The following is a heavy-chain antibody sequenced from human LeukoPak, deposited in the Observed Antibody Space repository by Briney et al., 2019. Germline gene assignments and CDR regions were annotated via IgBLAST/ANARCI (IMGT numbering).Heavy chain of an antibody. D-gene: IGHD3-22*01. Sequence: GSLRLSCAASEFTFSSYSRNCVRQAPGKGLEWVSYITNSGNSKSYADSVKGRFTISRDNTKNSLYLQMNGLRAEDTAVYYCAGYYDSSGYYDVYSYYYYGMDVRGQGTTVTVSS. CDR3: AGYYDSSGYYDVYSYYYYGMDV. CDR1: EFTFSSYS. J-gene: IGHJ6*02. V-gene: IGHV3-48*01. CDR2: ITNSGNSK.